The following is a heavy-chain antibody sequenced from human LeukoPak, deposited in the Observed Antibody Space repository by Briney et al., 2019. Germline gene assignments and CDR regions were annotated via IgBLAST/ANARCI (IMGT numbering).Heavy chain of an antibody. D-gene: IGHD5-18*01. CDR1: EFTFISYW. CDR2: INQDGSEK. Sequence: GGSLRLSCAASEFTFISYWRSWFRQPQGKGREWLANINQDGSEKYYVDSVKGRFTISRDNAKNSLYLQMNSLRAEDTAVYYCARDLSGVTGYTYGRGIDYWGQGTLVTVSS. CDR3: ARDLSGVTGYTYGRGIDY. J-gene: IGHJ4*02. V-gene: IGHV3-7*01.